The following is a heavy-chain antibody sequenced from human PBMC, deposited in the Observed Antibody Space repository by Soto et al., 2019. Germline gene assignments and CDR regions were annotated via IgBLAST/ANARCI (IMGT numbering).Heavy chain of an antibody. CDR1: GFTFSSYG. CDR3: VKDEDGDYLLDAFDM. D-gene: IGHD4-17*01. Sequence: QEQLVESGGGVVQPGRSLRLSCAASGFTFSSYGMNWVRQAPGKGLEWVAVISYDGSDKYYADSVKGRFTISRDNSKNTLYLQMNSLRAEDTAVYYCVKDEDGDYLLDAFDMWGQGTMVTVSS. CDR2: ISYDGSDK. J-gene: IGHJ3*02. V-gene: IGHV3-30*18.